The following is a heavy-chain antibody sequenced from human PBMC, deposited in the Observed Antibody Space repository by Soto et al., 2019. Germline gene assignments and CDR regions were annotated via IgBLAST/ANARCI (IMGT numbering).Heavy chain of an antibody. V-gene: IGHV3-66*01. CDR3: ASSRGTYNDF. CDR1: GLTSIQTY. J-gene: IGHJ4*02. CDR2: LSSGDTT. D-gene: IGHD3-16*01. Sequence: DVQLVESGGGLVQPGGSLRLSCAASGLTSIQTYMGWVRQAPGKGLEWVSLLSSGDTTYYADSVKGRFTISRDNSRSTLYLQMNSRRAEDTAMYYCASSRGTYNDFWGQGTLVTVSS.